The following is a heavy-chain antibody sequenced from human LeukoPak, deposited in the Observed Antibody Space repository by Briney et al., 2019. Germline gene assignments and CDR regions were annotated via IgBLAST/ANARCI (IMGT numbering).Heavy chain of an antibody. V-gene: IGHV3-23*01. D-gene: IGHD3-22*01. J-gene: IGHJ4*02. CDR3: AKVAPIDYYDSSGYYPFDY. CDR1: GFTFSSYS. Sequence: LTGGSLRLSCAASGFTFSSYSMNWVRQAPGKGLEWVSAISGSGGSTYYADSVKGRFTISRDNSKNTLYLQMNSLRAEDTAVYYCAKVAPIDYYDSSGYYPFDYWGQGTLVTVSS. CDR2: ISGSGGST.